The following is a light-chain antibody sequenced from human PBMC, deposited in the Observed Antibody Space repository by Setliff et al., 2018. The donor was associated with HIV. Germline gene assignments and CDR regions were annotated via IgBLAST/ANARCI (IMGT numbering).Light chain of an antibody. CDR2: LNN. CDR1: SSNIGAGFD. V-gene: IGLV1-40*01. J-gene: IGLJ1*01. Sequence: QSVLAQPPSVSGAPGQRVTISCTGSSSNIGAGFDVHWYQQLPGTAPKLLIYLNNNRPSVVPDRFSGSKSGTSASLAITGLQAEDEADYYCQSYDSSLSGSYVFGTGTKVTVL. CDR3: QSYDSSLSGSYV.